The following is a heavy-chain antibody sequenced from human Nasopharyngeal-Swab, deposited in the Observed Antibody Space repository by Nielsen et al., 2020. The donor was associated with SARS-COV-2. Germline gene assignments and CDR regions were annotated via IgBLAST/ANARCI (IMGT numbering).Heavy chain of an antibody. V-gene: IGHV4-39*01. D-gene: IGHD6-19*01. CDR1: GGSISSSSYY. Sequence: SETLSLTCTVSGGSISSSSYYWGWIRQPPGKGLGWIGSIYYSGSTYYNPSLKSRVTISVDTSKNQFSLKLSSVTAADTAVYYCARLTVSSSGISSGAFDIWGQGTMVTVSS. CDR3: ARLTVSSSGISSGAFDI. CDR2: IYYSGST. J-gene: IGHJ3*02.